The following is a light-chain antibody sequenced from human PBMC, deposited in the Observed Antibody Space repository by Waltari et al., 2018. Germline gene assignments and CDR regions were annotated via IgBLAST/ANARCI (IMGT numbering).Light chain of an antibody. Sequence: DIQMTQSPSAMSASVGDRVTITCRASQGINNYLAWIQKKPGKVPKGLIYAASRLQSGFPSRFSGSGSGTEFTLTISSLQPEDSATYYCLHHKTYPRTFGQGTKVEI. J-gene: IGKJ1*01. CDR1: QGINNY. V-gene: IGKV1-17*03. CDR2: AAS. CDR3: LHHKTYPRT.